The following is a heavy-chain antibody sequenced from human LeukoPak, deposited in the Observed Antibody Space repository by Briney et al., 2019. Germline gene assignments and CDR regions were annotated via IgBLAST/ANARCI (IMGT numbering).Heavy chain of an antibody. CDR1: GYTFTGYY. CDR3: ARDSVGTSCYVGWCYYYMDV. D-gene: IGHD2-2*01. Sequence: ASVKVSCKASGYTFTGYYMHWVRQAPGQGLEWMGWINPNSGGTNYAQKFQGRVTMTRDTSISTAYMELSRLRSDDTAVYYCARDSVGTSCYVGWCYYYMDVWGKGTTVTVSS. J-gene: IGHJ6*03. CDR2: INPNSGGT. V-gene: IGHV1-2*02.